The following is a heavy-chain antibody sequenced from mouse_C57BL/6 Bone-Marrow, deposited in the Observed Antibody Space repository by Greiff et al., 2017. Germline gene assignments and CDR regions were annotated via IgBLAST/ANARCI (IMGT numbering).Heavy chain of an antibody. D-gene: IGHD1-1*02. J-gene: IGHJ3*01. V-gene: IGHV14-3*01. Sequence: VQLQQSVAELVRPGASVKLSCTASGFNFTNTYMPWVTQRPEQGLEWIGKIDPAHGNTKYDPTFQGNATITADTSSNTSYLQVSSLTSEDTAIYYWSPYGPEAFAYWGQGTLVTVSA. CDR1: GFNFTNTY. CDR2: IDPAHGNT. CDR3: SPYGPEAFAY.